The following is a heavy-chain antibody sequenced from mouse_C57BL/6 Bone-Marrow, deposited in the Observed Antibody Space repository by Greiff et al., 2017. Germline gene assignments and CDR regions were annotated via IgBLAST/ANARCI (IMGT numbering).Heavy chain of an antibody. D-gene: IGHD1-1*01. CDR2: INPGSGYT. Sequence: VQLQQSGAELAKPGASVKLSCKASGYTFTSYWMHWVKQRPGQGLEWIGYINPGSGYTKYNQKFKDKATLTADKSSSTAYMQLSSLTYEDSAVYYCARRYYGSPHFDYWGQGTTLTHFDYWGQGTTLTVSS. J-gene: IGHJ2*01. CDR1: GYTFTSYW. V-gene: IGHV1-7*01. CDR3: ARRYYGSPHFDYWGQGTTLTHFDY.